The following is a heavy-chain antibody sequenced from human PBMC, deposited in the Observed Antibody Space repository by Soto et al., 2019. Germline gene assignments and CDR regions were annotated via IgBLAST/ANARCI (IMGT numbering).Heavy chain of an antibody. J-gene: IGHJ6*02. D-gene: IGHD3-10*01. CDR2: IYWDDDE. V-gene: IGHV2-5*02. Sequence: ITLKESGPTLVKPTQTLTLTCTFSGFSLNTGGVGVGWVRQPRGKAMEWLALIYWDDDERDRPSLRSRLNNTKDTINNQVVLTMTNMDPEDTATYYCVRNWRYYGGDYYYGMDAWGQGTTVTGSS. CDR1: GFSLNTGGVG. CDR3: VRNWRYYGGDYYYGMDA.